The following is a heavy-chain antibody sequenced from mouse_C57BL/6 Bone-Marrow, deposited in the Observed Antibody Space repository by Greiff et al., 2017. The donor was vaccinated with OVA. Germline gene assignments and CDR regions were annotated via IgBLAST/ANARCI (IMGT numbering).Heavy chain of an antibody. CDR3: TTWDYGNYV. V-gene: IGHV14-4*01. D-gene: IGHD2-1*01. CDR1: GFNIKDDY. Sequence: EVQVVESGAELVRPGASVKLSCTASGFNIKDDYMHWVKQRPEQGLEWIGWIDPENGDTEYASKFQGKATITADTPSNTAYLQLSSLTSEDTAVYYCTTWDYGNYVWGQGTTLTVSS. J-gene: IGHJ2*01. CDR2: IDPENGDT.